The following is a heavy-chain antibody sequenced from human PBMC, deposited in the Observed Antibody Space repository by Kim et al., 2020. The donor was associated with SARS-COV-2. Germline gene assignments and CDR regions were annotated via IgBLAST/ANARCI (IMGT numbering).Heavy chain of an antibody. J-gene: IGHJ4*02. D-gene: IGHD6-19*01. CDR3: ARDPRIAVAGTRHYFDY. Sequence: SETLSLTCAVSGGSISSSNWWSWVRQPPGKGLEWIGEIYHSGSTNYNPSLKSRVTISVDKSKNQFSLKLSSVTAADTAVYYCARDPRIAVAGTRHYFDYWGQGTLVTVSS. V-gene: IGHV4-4*02. CDR2: IYHSGST. CDR1: GGSISSSNW.